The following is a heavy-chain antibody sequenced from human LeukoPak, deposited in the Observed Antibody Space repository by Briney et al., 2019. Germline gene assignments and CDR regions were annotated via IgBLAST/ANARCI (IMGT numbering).Heavy chain of an antibody. V-gene: IGHV3-21*01. CDR3: ARDRGGIVDY. J-gene: IGHJ4*02. D-gene: IGHD2-15*01. CDR1: GFTFSSYN. CDR2: ISSSSSYI. Sequence: PGGSLRLSCAASGFTFSSYNINWVRQAPGKGLEWVSSISSSSSYIYYADSLKGRFTISRDNAKNSLYLQMNSLRAEDTAVYYCARDRGGIVDYWGQGTLVTVSS.